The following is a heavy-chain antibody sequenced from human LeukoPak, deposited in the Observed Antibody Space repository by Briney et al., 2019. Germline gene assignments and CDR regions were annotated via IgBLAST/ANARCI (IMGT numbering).Heavy chain of an antibody. CDR3: ASGRMDSSGYYYGASGGGYYFDY. CDR2: FDPEDGET. D-gene: IGHD3-22*01. Sequence: ASVKVSCKVSGYTLTESSMHWVRQAPGKGLEWMGGFDPEDGETIYAQKFQGRVTMTEDTSTDTAYMELSSLRSEDTAVYYCASGRMDSSGYYYGASGGGYYFDYWGQGTLVTVSS. CDR1: GYTLTESS. V-gene: IGHV1-24*01. J-gene: IGHJ4*02.